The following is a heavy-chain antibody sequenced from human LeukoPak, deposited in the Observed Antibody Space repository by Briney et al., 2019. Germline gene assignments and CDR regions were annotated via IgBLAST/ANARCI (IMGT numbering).Heavy chain of an antibody. CDR2: IYYSGST. Sequence: PSETLSLTCTVSGGSISSSSYYWGWIRQPPGKVLEWIGSIYYSGSTYYNPSLKSRITISVDTSKNQFSLKLSSVTAADTAVYYCATIIQYSRSRYNWFDPWGQGTLVTVSS. J-gene: IGHJ5*02. D-gene: IGHD6-13*01. CDR3: ATIIQYSRSRYNWFDP. V-gene: IGHV4-39*07. CDR1: GGSISSSSYY.